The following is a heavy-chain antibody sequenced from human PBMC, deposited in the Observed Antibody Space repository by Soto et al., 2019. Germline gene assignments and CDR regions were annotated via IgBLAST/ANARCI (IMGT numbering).Heavy chain of an antibody. V-gene: IGHV4-61*08. CDR3: ASDRSSGWDQGYGMDV. J-gene: IGHJ6*02. Sequence: SETLSLTCTVSGGSISSGGYYWSWIRQHPGKGLEWIGYIYYSGSTSYNPSLKSRVTISVDTSKNQFSLKLRSVTAADTAVYYCASDRSSGWDQGYGMDVWGQGTTVTVSS. CDR2: IYYSGST. D-gene: IGHD6-19*01. CDR1: GGSISSGGYY.